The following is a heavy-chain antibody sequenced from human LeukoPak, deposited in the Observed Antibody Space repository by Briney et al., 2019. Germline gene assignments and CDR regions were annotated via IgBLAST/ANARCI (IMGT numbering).Heavy chain of an antibody. J-gene: IGHJ5*02. D-gene: IGHD1-26*01. CDR3: ASDREGATTRWFDP. Sequence: SETLSLTCTVSGGSISSSSYYWSWIRQPPGKGLERIGRIYYSGSTYYNPSLKSRVTISVDTSKTQFSLKLSSVTAADTAVYSCASDREGATTRWFDPWGQGTLVTVSS. CDR2: IYYSGST. CDR1: GGSISSSSYY. V-gene: IGHV4-39*07.